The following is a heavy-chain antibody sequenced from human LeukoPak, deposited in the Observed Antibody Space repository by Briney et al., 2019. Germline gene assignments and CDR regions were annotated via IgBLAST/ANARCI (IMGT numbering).Heavy chain of an antibody. Sequence: PSQTLSLTCTVSGGSISSGGYYGSWSRQHPGGGLEWIGYIYYSGRTYYNPSLKSRVTISVDKSKNQFPLKLSSVTAADTAVYYCARTYYYDSSAYYDERPLIYFDYWGQGTLVSVFS. CDR2: IYYSGRT. CDR3: ARTYYYDSSAYYDERPLIYFDY. D-gene: IGHD3-22*01. CDR1: GGSISSGGYY. J-gene: IGHJ4*02. V-gene: IGHV4-31*03.